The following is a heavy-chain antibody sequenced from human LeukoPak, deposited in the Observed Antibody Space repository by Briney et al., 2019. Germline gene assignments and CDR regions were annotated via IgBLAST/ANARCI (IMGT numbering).Heavy chain of an antibody. V-gene: IGHV1-69*04. CDR3: AREGDDGNAFDI. J-gene: IGHJ3*02. CDR2: IIPILGIA. D-gene: IGHD1-14*01. CDR1: GGTFSSYA. Sequence: EASVKVSCKASGGTFSSYAISWVRQAPGQGLEWMGRIIPILGIANYAQKFQGRVTITADKSTSTAYMGLSSLRSEDTAVYYCAREGDDGNAFDIWGQGTMVTVSS.